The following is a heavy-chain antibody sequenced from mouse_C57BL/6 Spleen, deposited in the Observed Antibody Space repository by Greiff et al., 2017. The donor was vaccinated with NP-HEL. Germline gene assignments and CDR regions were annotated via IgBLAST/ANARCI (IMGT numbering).Heavy chain of an antibody. CDR2: IDPENGDT. CDR1: GFNIKDDY. CDR3: TTPPPWFAY. Sequence: VQLKQSGAELVRPGASVKLSCTASGFNIKDDYMHWVKQRPEQGLEWIGWIDPENGDTEYASKFQGKATITADTSSNTAYLQLSSLTSEDTAVYYCTTPPPWFAYWGQGTLVTVSA. V-gene: IGHV14-4*01. J-gene: IGHJ3*01.